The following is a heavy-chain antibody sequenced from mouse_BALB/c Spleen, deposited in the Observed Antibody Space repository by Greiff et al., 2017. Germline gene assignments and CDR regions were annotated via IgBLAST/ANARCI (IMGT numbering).Heavy chain of an antibody. J-gene: IGHJ3*01. Sequence: EVNVVESGGGLVQPGGSLRLSCATSGFTFTDYYMSWVRQPPGKALEWLGFIRNKANGYTTEYSASVKGRFTISRDNSQSILYLQMNTLRAEDSATYYCARASLYGNYPAYWGQGTLVTVSA. CDR3: ARASLYGNYPAY. V-gene: IGHV7-3*02. CDR2: IRNKANGYTT. D-gene: IGHD2-1*01. CDR1: GFTFTDYY.